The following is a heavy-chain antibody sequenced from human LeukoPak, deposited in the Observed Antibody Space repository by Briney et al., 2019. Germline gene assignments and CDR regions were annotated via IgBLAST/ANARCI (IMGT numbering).Heavy chain of an antibody. CDR1: GFTFSTHW. CDR2: IKGDGTST. Sequence: PGGSLRLSCTVSGFTFSTHWMRWVRQAPGKGLVWVSHIKGDGTSTNYADSVKGRFIISRDNAKNTLFLQMNSLRAEDTAVYYCARDGLAAAADYWGQGTLVTVSS. V-gene: IGHV3-74*01. J-gene: IGHJ4*02. D-gene: IGHD6-13*01. CDR3: ARDGLAAAADY.